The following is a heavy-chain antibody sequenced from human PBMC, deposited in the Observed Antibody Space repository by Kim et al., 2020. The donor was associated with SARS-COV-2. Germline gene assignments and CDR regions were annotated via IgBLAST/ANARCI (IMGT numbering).Heavy chain of an antibody. V-gene: IGHV4-59*01. CDR3: AREGHDSSGYGGLFDY. Sequence: SLKSRVTISVDTSKNQFSRKLSSVTAADTAVYYCAREGHDSSGYGGLFDYWGQGTLVTVSS. D-gene: IGHD3-22*01. J-gene: IGHJ4*02.